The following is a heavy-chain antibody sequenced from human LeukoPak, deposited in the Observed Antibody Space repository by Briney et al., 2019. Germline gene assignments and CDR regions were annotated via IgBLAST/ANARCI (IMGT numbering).Heavy chain of an antibody. D-gene: IGHD1-20*01. Sequence: PSQTLSLTCTVSGGSISSGSYYWSWIRQPAGKGLEWIGRIYTSGSTNYNPSLKSRVTMSVDTSKNQFSLKLSSVTAADTAVYYCARISGITGTYDYWGQGTLVTVSS. J-gene: IGHJ4*02. CDR2: IYTSGST. CDR3: ARISGITGTYDY. CDR1: GGSISSGSYY. V-gene: IGHV4-61*02.